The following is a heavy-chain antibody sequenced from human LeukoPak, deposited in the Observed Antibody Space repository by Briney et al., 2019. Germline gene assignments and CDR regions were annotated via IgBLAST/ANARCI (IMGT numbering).Heavy chain of an antibody. CDR3: AKAGYGSGGYLRYYYYGMDV. CDR2: IYWDDDK. J-gene: IGHJ6*02. V-gene: IGHV2-5*02. Sequence: ASGPTLVKPTQTLTLTCTLSGLSLNTAGVGVGWIRQPPGKALEWLALIYWDDDKRYNPSLKTRLTITKDTSKNQVVLTVTNMDPVDTATYYCAKAGYGSGGYLRYYYYGMDVWGQGTTATVSS. D-gene: IGHD3-10*01. CDR1: GLSLNTAGVG.